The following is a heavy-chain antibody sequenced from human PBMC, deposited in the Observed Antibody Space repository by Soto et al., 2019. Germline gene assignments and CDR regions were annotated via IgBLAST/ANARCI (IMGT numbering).Heavy chain of an antibody. CDR1: GGTFTSYA. CDR2: IIPVIGTT. J-gene: IGHJ6*02. V-gene: IGHV1-69*11. Sequence: GASVKVSCKASGGTFTSYAITWVRQAPGQGLEWMGRIIPVIGTTNYAQKFQGRVTITADESTSTAYMELSSLRSEDTAVYYCARVRITMVRGLNCFNYYGMDVWGQGTTVTVSS. D-gene: IGHD3-10*01. CDR3: ARVRITMVRGLNCFNYYGMDV.